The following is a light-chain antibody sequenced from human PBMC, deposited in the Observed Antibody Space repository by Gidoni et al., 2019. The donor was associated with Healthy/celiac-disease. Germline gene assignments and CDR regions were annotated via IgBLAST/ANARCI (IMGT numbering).Light chain of an antibody. CDR3: SSYTSSSTLYV. CDR1: SSDVGGYNY. V-gene: IGLV2-14*01. CDR2: DVS. Sequence: QSALTQPASVSGSPGQSITISCTGTSSDVGGYNYVSGYQQHPGKAPKLMTYDVSNRPSGVSNRFSGSKSGNTASLTISGLQAEDEADYYCSSYTSSSTLYVFGTGTKVTVL. J-gene: IGLJ1*01.